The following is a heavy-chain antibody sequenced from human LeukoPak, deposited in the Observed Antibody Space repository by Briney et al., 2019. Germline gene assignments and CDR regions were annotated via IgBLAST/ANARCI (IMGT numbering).Heavy chain of an antibody. CDR3: AREQGYYYDSSGKTYYGMDV. J-gene: IGHJ6*01. V-gene: IGHV4-59*01. Sequence: PSETLSLTCTVSGGSISSYYWRWIRQPPGKGLEWIGYISYSGSTNYNASLKSRVTISVDTSKNQFSLKLSSVTAADTAVYYCAREQGYYYDSSGKTYYGMDVWGQGTTVTVSS. D-gene: IGHD3-22*01. CDR2: ISYSGST. CDR1: GGSISSYY.